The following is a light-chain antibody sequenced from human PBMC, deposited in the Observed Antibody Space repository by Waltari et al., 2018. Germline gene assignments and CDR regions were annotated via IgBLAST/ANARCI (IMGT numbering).Light chain of an antibody. CDR1: SSDVGRYSL. J-gene: IGLJ3*02. CDR3: CSYTLTNTWL. V-gene: IGLV2-23*01. CDR2: EDT. Sequence: QSALTQPASVSGSPGQPITISCTGTSSDVGRYSLVSWYRQHPGEAPRVILFEDTKRPSGVSNRFSGSKSGNTASLTISGLQAEDEADYYCCSYTLTNTWLFGGGTKLTVL.